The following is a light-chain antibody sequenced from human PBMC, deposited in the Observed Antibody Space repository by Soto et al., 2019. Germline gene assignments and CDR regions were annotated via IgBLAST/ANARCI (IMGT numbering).Light chain of an antibody. CDR3: QQSYSTPWT. V-gene: IGKV1-39*01. CDR1: QTISTF. CDR2: SIS. Sequence: DIQLTQSPSSLSASVGDRVSITCRTSQTISTFLNWYHHRPGQAPKLLIYSISNLQSGVPSRFSGGGAGTEFTLTISSLQPEDFGSYYCQQSYSTPWTFGQGTKVEIK. J-gene: IGKJ1*01.